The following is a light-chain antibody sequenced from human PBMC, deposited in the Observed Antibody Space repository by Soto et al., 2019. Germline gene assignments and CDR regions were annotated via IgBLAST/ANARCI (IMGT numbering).Light chain of an antibody. Sequence: DIRMTQSPSTLSASVGDRVTITCRASQTISSWLAWHQQKPGKAPKLIIYDTSTRATGVPARFSGSRSGPEFTLTINSLQSEDFAMYYCQPYNNWPLTLGGGTKVDIK. CDR3: QPYNNWPLT. CDR1: QTISSW. J-gene: IGKJ4*01. V-gene: IGKV1-5*01. CDR2: DTS.